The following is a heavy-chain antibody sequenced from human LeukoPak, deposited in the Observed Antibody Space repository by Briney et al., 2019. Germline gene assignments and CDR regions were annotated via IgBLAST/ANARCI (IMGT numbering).Heavy chain of an antibody. Sequence: PSETLSLTCSVSGGSVAVNHYYWGWIRQPPGKGLEWIGSGLYTGNTYSNPSLRSRVTISVDTSKNEFSLKMNSVTAADTAVYYCAREHRSSKYFDSWGQGALMIVSS. V-gene: IGHV4-39*02. CDR1: GGSVAVNHYY. CDR2: GLYTGNT. D-gene: IGHD6-6*01. J-gene: IGHJ4*02. CDR3: AREHRSSKYFDS.